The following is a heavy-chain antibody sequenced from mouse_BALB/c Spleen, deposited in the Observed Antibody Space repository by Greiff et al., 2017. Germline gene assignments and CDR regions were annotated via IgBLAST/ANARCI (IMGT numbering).Heavy chain of an antibody. V-gene: IGHV1-54*01. CDR3: ARAGVRLMDY. D-gene: IGHD2-14*01. J-gene: IGHJ4*01. Sequence: QVQLQQSGAELVRPGTSVKVSCKASGYAFTNYLIEWVKQRPGQGLEWIGVINPGSGGTNYNEKFKGKATLTADKSSSTAYMQLSSLTSDDSAVYFCARAGVRLMDYWGQGTSVTVSS. CDR2: INPGSGGT. CDR1: GYAFTNYL.